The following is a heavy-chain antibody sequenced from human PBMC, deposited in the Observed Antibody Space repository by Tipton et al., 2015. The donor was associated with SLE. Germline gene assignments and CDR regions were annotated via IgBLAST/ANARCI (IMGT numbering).Heavy chain of an antibody. CDR3: AREGAAAGTSFDY. CDR1: GFTFSSYE. D-gene: IGHD6-13*01. J-gene: IGHJ4*02. V-gene: IGHV3-48*03. CDR2: ISSSGSTI. Sequence: AASGFTFSSYEMNWVRQAPGKGLEWVSYISSSGSTICYADSVKGRFTISRDNAKNSLYLQMNSLRAEDTAVYYCAREGAAAGTSFDYWGQGTLVTVSS.